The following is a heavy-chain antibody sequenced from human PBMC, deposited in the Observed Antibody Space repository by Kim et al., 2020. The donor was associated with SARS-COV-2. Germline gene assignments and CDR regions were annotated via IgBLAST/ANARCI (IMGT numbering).Heavy chain of an antibody. V-gene: IGHV3-66*01. Sequence: LGWVRQAPGKGLEWVSFIYSGGNTIYADSVKGRLIISRDHSKNTLYLQMNSLRAEDTAVYYCATVVFYYDAGYFKNWGQGTLVIVSS. CDR2: IYSGGNT. CDR3: ATVVFYYDAGYFKN. J-gene: IGHJ1*01. D-gene: IGHD3-22*01.